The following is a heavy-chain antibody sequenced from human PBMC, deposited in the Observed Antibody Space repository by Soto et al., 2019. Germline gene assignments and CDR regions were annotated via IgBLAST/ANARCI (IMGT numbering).Heavy chain of an antibody. J-gene: IGHJ6*02. CDR3: WKVPRVGFYAEGVDV. CDR2: TDTDGRSK. D-gene: IGHD1-26*01. V-gene: IGHV3-7*01. Sequence: VGSLRLSCAASGFHFNAYWMYWVRQAPGKGLEWVANTDTDGRSKNYVDSVKGRFIISRDNAKNSLFLQMNRLRADDTAMYYCWKVPRVGFYAEGVDVWGQGTTVTVSS. CDR1: GFHFNAYW.